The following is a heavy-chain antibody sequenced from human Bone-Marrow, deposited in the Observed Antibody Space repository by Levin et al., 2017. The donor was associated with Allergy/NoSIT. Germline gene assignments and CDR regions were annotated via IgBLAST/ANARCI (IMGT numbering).Heavy chain of an antibody. Sequence: GGSLRLSCAASGFTFSSYWMHWVRQAPGKGLVWVSRIKGDGRETSYADSVKGRFTISRDNAKNTLYLQMNSLRTEDTAVYYCIRGQVVLSVVEYWGQGTLVTVSS. D-gene: IGHD2-2*01. CDR2: IKGDGRET. V-gene: IGHV3-74*01. CDR3: IRGQVVLSVVEY. J-gene: IGHJ4*02. CDR1: GFTFSSYW.